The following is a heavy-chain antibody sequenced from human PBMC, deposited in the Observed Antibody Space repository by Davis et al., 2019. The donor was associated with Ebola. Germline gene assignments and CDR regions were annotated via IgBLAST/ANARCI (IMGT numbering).Heavy chain of an antibody. CDR3: ARDSSGLGSGQDY. CDR2: ISGYNGNT. Sequence: ASVKVSCKASGYTFTTHGLSWVRQAPGQGLEWMGWISGYNGNTKFAQKLQGRVTMTTDTSTSTAYMELRSLRSDDTAVYYCARDSSGLGSGQDYWGQGTLVTVSS. V-gene: IGHV1-18*01. CDR1: GYTFTTHG. J-gene: IGHJ4*02. D-gene: IGHD3-10*01.